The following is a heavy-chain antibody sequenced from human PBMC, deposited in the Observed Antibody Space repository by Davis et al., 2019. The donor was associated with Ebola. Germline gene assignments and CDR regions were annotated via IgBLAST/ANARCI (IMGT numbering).Heavy chain of an antibody. CDR1: GYTFTSYY. CDR2: INPSGGST. V-gene: IGHV1-46*01. Sequence: ASVKVSCKASGYTFTSYYMHWVRQAPGQGLEWMGIINPSGGSTSYAQKFQGRVTMTRDTSTSTVYMELSSLRSEDTAVYYCARELAAAGPTPTDAHGDYYGMDVWGQGTTVTVSS. D-gene: IGHD6-13*01. J-gene: IGHJ6*02. CDR3: ARELAAAGPTPTDAHGDYYGMDV.